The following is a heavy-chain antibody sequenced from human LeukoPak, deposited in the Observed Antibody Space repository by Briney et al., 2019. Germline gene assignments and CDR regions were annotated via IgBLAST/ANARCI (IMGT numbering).Heavy chain of an antibody. Sequence: GGSLRLSCAASGFTVSSNYMSWVRQAPGKGLEWVSVIYSGGSTYYADSVKGRFTISRHNSKNTLYLQMNSLRAEDTAVYYCARDLAYYYDSSGLVAFDIWGQGTMVTVSS. CDR2: IYSGGST. D-gene: IGHD3-22*01. CDR3: ARDLAYYYDSSGLVAFDI. V-gene: IGHV3-53*04. J-gene: IGHJ3*02. CDR1: GFTVSSNY.